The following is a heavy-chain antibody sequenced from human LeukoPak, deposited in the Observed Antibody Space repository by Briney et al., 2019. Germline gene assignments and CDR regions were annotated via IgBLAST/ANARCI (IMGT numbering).Heavy chain of an antibody. CDR1: GGSISGYY. CDR2: IYHSGNT. J-gene: IGHJ4*02. D-gene: IGHD5-12*01. Sequence: PSETLSLTCTVSGGSISGYYWTWIRQPPGKRLEWIGYIYHSGNTNYNPSLKSRVTISLDMSKNQFSLKLTSVTAADTAVYYCARRTTVAPEYHFGSWGQGILVTVSP. V-gene: IGHV4-59*08. CDR3: ARRTTVAPEYHFGS.